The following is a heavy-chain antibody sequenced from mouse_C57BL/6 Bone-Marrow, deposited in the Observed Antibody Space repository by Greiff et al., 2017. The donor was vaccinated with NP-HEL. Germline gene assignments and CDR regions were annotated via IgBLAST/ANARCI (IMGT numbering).Heavy chain of an antibody. CDR3: ARSTAQATSFAY. V-gene: IGHV1-4*01. D-gene: IGHD3-2*02. CDR1: GYTFTSYT. Sequence: VQLQQSGAELARPGASVKMSCKASGYTFTSYTMHWVKQRPGQGLEWIGYINPSSGYTKYNQKFKDKATLTADKSSSTAYMQLSSLTSEDSAVYYCARSTAQATSFAYWGQGTLVTVSA. CDR2: INPSSGYT. J-gene: IGHJ3*01.